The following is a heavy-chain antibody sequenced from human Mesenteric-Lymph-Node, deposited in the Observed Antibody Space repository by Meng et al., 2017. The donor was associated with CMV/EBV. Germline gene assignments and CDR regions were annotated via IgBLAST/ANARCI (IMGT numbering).Heavy chain of an antibody. CDR1: GYTFTSYV. V-gene: IGHV1-18*01. Sequence: ASVKVSCKASGYTFTSYVIRWVRQAPGQGLEWMGWISAYNGNTNYAQKLQGRVTMTTDTSTGTAYMELRSLRSDETAVYYCARSRRAVAAEDEVGLLPSPLGTNFDPWGQGTLVTVSS. J-gene: IGHJ5*02. CDR3: ARSRRAVAAEDEVGLLPSPLGTNFDP. D-gene: IGHD6-19*01. CDR2: ISAYNGNT.